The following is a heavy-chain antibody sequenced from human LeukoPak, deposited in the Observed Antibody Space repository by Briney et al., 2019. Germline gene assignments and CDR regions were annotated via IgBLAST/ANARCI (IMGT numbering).Heavy chain of an antibody. V-gene: IGHV4-59*01. D-gene: IGHD3-22*01. CDR2: VYYTGST. J-gene: IGHJ4*02. CDR3: ARVRRHYDSSGYYLDY. Sequence: PGGTLRLSCAASGFTFSSYGMSWIRQPPGKGLEWIGYVYYTGSTEYNPSLRSRVTISVDTSKNQFSLKLSSVTAADTAVYYCARVRRHYDSSGYYLDYWGQGTLVTVSS. CDR1: GFTFSSYG.